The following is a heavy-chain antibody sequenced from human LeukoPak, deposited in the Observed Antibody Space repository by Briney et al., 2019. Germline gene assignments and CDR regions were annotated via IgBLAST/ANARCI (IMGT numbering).Heavy chain of an antibody. CDR2: IYYSGST. D-gene: IGHD1-26*01. Sequence: SETLSLTCTVSGGSISSSSYYWGWIRQPPGKGLEWFGSIYYSGSTYYNRSLKSRVTISVDTSNNQFSLMLRSVTAAGTAVYYCARQERGRWELHYWGQGTLVTVSS. CDR1: GGSISSSSYY. V-gene: IGHV4-39*01. CDR3: ARQERGRWELHY. J-gene: IGHJ4*02.